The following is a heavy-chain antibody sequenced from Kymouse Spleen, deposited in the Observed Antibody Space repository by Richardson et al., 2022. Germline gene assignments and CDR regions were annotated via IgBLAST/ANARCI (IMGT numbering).Heavy chain of an antibody. V-gene: IGHV4-34*01. D-gene: IGHD3-10*01. CDR1: GGSFSGYY. Sequence: QVQLQQWGAGLLKPSETLSLTCAVYGGSFSGYYWSWIRQPPGKGLEWIGEINHSGSTNYNPSLKSRVTISVDTSKNQFSLKLSSVTAADTAVYYCARPYYYGSGRFPYYYYYGMDVWGQGTTVTVSS. CDR3: ARPYYYGSGRFPYYYYYGMDV. J-gene: IGHJ6*02. CDR2: INHSGST.